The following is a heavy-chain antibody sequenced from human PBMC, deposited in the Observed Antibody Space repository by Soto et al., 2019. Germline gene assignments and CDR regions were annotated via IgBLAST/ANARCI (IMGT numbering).Heavy chain of an antibody. CDR3: ANRYYFDY. CDR2: ISXSGGST. V-gene: IGHV3-23*01. CDR1: GFTFSPYY. J-gene: IGHJ4*02. Sequence: PXXSLRLSCAASGFTFSPYYMSWVRQAPGKGLEWXSAISXSGGSTYYADXXKGRFTIXXDNSKNTLYLQMNSLRAEDTAVYYCANRYYFDYWGQGTLVTVSS.